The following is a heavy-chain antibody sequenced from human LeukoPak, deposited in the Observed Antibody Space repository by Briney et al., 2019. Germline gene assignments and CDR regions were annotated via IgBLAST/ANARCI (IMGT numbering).Heavy chain of an antibody. D-gene: IGHD3-10*01. CDR3: AGCIQGFGELLPYGMDV. CDR1: GFTFSNYA. V-gene: IGHV3-9*01. CDR2: ISWNSGSI. Sequence: GGSLRLSCAASGFTFSNYAMSWVRQAPGKGLEWVSGISWNSGSIGYADSVKGRFTISRDNAKNSLYLQMNSLRAEDTALYYCAGCIQGFGELLPYGMDVWGQGTTVTVSS. J-gene: IGHJ6*02.